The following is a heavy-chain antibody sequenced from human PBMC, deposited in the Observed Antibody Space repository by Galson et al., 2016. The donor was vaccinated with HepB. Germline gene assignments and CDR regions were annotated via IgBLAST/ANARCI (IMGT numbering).Heavy chain of an antibody. Sequence: SETLSLTCSVSGGSISDYYWSWIRQPPGKGLEWVGYIYYRGTTNSHPSLKRRATISVDTSKNEFSLKLTSVTAADTAVYYRASCLTPGGWFDPWGQGILVTVSS. D-gene: IGHD1-26*01. V-gene: IGHV4-59*01. CDR2: IYYRGTT. CDR3: ASCLTPGGWFDP. CDR1: GGSISDYY. J-gene: IGHJ5*02.